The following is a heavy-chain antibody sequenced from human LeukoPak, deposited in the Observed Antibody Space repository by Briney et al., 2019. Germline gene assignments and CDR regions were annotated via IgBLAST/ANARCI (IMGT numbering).Heavy chain of an antibody. CDR1: GFSVSSND. CDR2: IDRGGST. V-gene: IGHV3-53*05. Sequence: GGSLRLSCEASGFSVSSNDMSWVRQAPGKGLECVSVIDRGGSTFYADSVKGRFTISRDNSKNTLYLQMNSLRAEDTAVYYCARLTYYYDSSGNNFDYWGQGTLVTVSS. D-gene: IGHD3-22*01. CDR3: ARLTYYYDSSGNNFDY. J-gene: IGHJ4*02.